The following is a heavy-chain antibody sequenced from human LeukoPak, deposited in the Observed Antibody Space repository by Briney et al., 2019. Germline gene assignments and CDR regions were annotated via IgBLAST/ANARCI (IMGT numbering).Heavy chain of an antibody. V-gene: IGHV3-30*02. CDR3: AKDLMIVPRAWFDP. D-gene: IGHD3-22*01. Sequence: GGSLRLSCAASGFTFSGYGMHWVRQAPGKGLEWVAFIRYDGSNKYYADSVKGRFTISRDNSKNTLYLQMNSLRAEDTAVYYCAKDLMIVPRAWFDPWGQGTLVTVSS. CDR1: GFTFSGYG. J-gene: IGHJ5*02. CDR2: IRYDGSNK.